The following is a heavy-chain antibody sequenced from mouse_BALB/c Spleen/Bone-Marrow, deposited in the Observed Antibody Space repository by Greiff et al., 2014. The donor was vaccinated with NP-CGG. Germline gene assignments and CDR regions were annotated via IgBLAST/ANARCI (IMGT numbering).Heavy chain of an antibody. CDR2: INPSNGGT. CDR3: TRLPH. Sequence: VQRVESGAEPVKPGASVKLSCKASGYTFTSYYMYWVKQRPGQGLEWIGEINPSNGGTSFNEKFKSRATLTVDKSSSTAYMQLSSQTSEDSAVYYCTRLPHWGQGTSVTVSS. V-gene: IGHV1S81*02. CDR1: GYTFTSYY. J-gene: IGHJ4*01.